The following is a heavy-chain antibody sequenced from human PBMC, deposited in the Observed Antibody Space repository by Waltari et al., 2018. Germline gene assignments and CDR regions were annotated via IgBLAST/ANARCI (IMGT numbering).Heavy chain of an antibody. D-gene: IGHD3-22*01. Sequence: QVQLQQWGAGLLKPSETLSLTCAVYGGSFSGYYWSWIRKPPGKGLEWIGEINHSGSTNYNPSLKSRVTISVDTSKNQFSLKLSSVTAADTAVYYCARRAWVTMIVETSFDPWGQGTLVTVSS. CDR3: ARRAWVTMIVETSFDP. V-gene: IGHV4-34*01. J-gene: IGHJ5*02. CDR2: INHSGST. CDR1: GGSFSGYY.